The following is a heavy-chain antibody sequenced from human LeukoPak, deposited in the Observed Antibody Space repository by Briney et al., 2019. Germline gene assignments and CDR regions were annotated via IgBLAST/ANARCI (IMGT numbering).Heavy chain of an antibody. J-gene: IGHJ4*02. CDR3: ATGRRSGRYSLL. D-gene: IGHD3-10*01. Sequence: ASVKVSCKVSGYTLTELSMHWVRQAPGKGLEWMGGFDPEDGETICAQKFQGRVTMTEDTSTDTAYMELSSLRSEDTAVYYCATGRRSGRYSLLWGQGTLVTVSS. V-gene: IGHV1-24*01. CDR2: FDPEDGET. CDR1: GYTLTELS.